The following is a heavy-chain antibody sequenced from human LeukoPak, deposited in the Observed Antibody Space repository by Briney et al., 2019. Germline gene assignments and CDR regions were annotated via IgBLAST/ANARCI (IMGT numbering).Heavy chain of an antibody. V-gene: IGHV1-69*01. CDR3: ATFWSGYYLGSAFDI. Sequence: ASVKVSCKASGGTFSSYAISWVRQAPGQGLEWMGGIIPILGTANYAQKFQGRVTITADESTSTAYMELSSLRSEDTAVYYCATFWSGYYLGSAFDIWGQGTMVTVSS. CDR1: GGTFSSYA. D-gene: IGHD3-3*01. CDR2: IIPILGTA. J-gene: IGHJ3*02.